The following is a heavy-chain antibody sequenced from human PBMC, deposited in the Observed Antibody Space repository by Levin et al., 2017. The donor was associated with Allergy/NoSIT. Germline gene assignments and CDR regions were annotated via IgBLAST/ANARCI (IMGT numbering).Heavy chain of an antibody. J-gene: IGHJ4*02. CDR1: GFTFSSYA. CDR3: ARDGPGRGYFDY. V-gene: IGHV3-30*04. D-gene: IGHD1-1*01. Sequence: GGSLRLSCAASGFTFSSYAMHWVRQAPGKGLEWVAVISYDGSNKYYADSVKGRFTISRDNSKNTLYLQMNSLRAEDTAVYYCARDGPGRGYFDYWGQGTLVTVSS. CDR2: ISYDGSNK.